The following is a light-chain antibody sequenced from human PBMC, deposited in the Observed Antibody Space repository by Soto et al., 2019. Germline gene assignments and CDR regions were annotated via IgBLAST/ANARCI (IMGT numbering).Light chain of an antibody. V-gene: IGLV1-44*01. Sequence: SVLTQPPSASGTPGQRVTISCSGSNSNIGTNSVNWFRQVPGTAPKLLISRNTQRPSGVPDRFSGSKSGTSASLAISGLRSDDEADYYCAAWDDSLNGRVFGGGTKLTVL. J-gene: IGLJ3*02. CDR2: RNT. CDR1: NSNIGTNS. CDR3: AAWDDSLNGRV.